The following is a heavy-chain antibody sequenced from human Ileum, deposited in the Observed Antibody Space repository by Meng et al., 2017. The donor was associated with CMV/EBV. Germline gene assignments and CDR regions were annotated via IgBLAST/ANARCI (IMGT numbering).Heavy chain of an antibody. J-gene: IGHJ4*02. CDR2: INPNSGGT. CDR3: ARDFSSTSSTFDY. V-gene: IGHV1-2*02. Sequence: ASVKVSCKASGYTFSGYYMHWGRQAAGQGLEGRGWINPNSGGTNYAQKFQGRVTMTRDTSISTAYMELSRLRSDDTAVYYCARDFSSTSSTFDYWGQGTLVTVSS. CDR1: GYTFSGYY. D-gene: IGHD2-2*01.